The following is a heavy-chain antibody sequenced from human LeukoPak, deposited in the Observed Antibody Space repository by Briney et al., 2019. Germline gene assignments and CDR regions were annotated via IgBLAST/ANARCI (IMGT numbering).Heavy chain of an antibody. CDR1: GGSISSSSYY. Sequence: PSETLSLTCTVSGGSISSSSYYWGWIRQPPGKGLEWIGSIYYSGSTYYNPSLKSRVTISVDTSKNQFSLKLSSVTAADTAVYYCARWGRDVDVFDIWGQGTMVTVSS. D-gene: IGHD7-27*01. CDR3: ARWGRDVDVFDI. J-gene: IGHJ3*02. CDR2: IYYSGST. V-gene: IGHV4-39*01.